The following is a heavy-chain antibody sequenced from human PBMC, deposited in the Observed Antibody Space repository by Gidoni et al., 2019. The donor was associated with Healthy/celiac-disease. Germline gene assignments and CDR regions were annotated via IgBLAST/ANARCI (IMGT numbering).Heavy chain of an antibody. D-gene: IGHD6-6*01. CDR3: ARDFYSSSSGWFDP. CDR1: GGSISSYY. J-gene: IGHJ5*02. Sequence: QVQLQESGAVLVTPSAPLSLTCPVSGGSISSYYWSWIRQPPGKGLEWIGYIYYSGSTNYNPSLKSRVTISVDTSKNQFSLKLSSVTAADTAVYYCARDFYSSSSGWFDPWGQGTLVTVSS. CDR2: IYYSGST. V-gene: IGHV4-59*01.